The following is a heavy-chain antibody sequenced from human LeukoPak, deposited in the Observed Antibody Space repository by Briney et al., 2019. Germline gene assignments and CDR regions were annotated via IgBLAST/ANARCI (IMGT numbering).Heavy chain of an antibody. CDR1: GGSISSGSYY. D-gene: IGHD3-3*01. Sequence: SETLSLTCTVSGGSISSGSYYWSWIRQPAGKGLEWIGRIYTSGSTNYNPSLKSRVTISVDTSKNQFSLKLSSVTAADTAVYYCAREEDLWSGYYTGIDYWGQGTLVTVSS. J-gene: IGHJ4*02. V-gene: IGHV4-61*02. CDR2: IYTSGST. CDR3: AREEDLWSGYYTGIDY.